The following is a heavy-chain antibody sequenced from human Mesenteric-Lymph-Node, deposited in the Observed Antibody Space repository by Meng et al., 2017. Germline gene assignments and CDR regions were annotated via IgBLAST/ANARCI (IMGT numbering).Heavy chain of an antibody. Sequence: GESLKISCAASGFTVSSNYMNWVRQAPGKGLEWVSYISSSGSTIYYADSVKGRFTISRDNAKNSLYLQMNSLRAEDTAVYYCAREHREGSGSYYNWGQGTLVTVSS. CDR1: GFTVSSNY. CDR3: AREHREGSGSYYN. CDR2: ISSSGSTI. D-gene: IGHD3-10*01. J-gene: IGHJ4*02. V-gene: IGHV3-48*03.